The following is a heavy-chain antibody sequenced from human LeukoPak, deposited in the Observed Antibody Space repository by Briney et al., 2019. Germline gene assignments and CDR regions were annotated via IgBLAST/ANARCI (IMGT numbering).Heavy chain of an antibody. D-gene: IGHD3-10*01. CDR1: GGSISSSSYY. Sequence: PSETLSLTCTVCGGSISSSSYYWGWIRQPPGKGLEWIGSIYYSGSTYYNPSLKSRVTISVDTSKNQFSLKLSSVTAADTAVYYCARLGAGTMVRGVISYWGQGTLVTVSS. J-gene: IGHJ4*02. V-gene: IGHV4-39*01. CDR3: ARLGAGTMVRGVISY. CDR2: IYYSGST.